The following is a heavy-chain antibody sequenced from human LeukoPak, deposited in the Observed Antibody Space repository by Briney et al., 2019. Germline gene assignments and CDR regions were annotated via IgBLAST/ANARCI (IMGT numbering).Heavy chain of an antibody. CDR1: AYSFINYW. Sequence: AASPQISCKCFAYSFINYWIGWVRQMPPKGLVWMVIIYPDDSDSSYKPSFQSQVTISADKSITPVYLQRSTLTASDTATYYCARHGMVGTTKTLTNPVSWGQGALLTVSS. V-gene: IGHV5-51*01. CDR2: IYPDDSDS. CDR3: ARHGMVGTTKTLTNPVS. D-gene: IGHD1/OR15-1a*01. J-gene: IGHJ5*02.